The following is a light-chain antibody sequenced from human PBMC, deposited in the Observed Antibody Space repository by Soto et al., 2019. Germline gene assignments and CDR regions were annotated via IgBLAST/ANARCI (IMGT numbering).Light chain of an antibody. CDR1: SYNIGSNT. Sequence: QSVLTQPPSASGTPGQRVTISCSGSSYNIGSNTVNWYQQLPGTAPKLLIYSNNQRPSGVPDRFSGSKSGTSASLAISGLQSEDEAAYYCAAWDDSLNGSYVFGTGTKVTVL. CDR3: AAWDDSLNGSYV. J-gene: IGLJ1*01. V-gene: IGLV1-44*01. CDR2: SNN.